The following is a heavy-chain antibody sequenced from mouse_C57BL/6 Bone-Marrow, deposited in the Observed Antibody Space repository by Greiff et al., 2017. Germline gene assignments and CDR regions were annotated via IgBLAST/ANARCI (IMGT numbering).Heavy chain of an antibody. V-gene: IGHV1-7*01. J-gene: IGHJ3*01. D-gene: IGHD6-2*01. CDR3: ARGWDFSVFGY. Sequence: VQVVESGAELAKPGASVKLSCKASGYTFTSYWMHWVKQRPGQGLEWIGYINPSSGYTKYNQKIKDKATLTAEKSSSTAYMQLSSLTYEDSAVYYCARGWDFSVFGYWGQGTLVTVSA. CDR2: INPSSGYT. CDR1: GYTFTSYW.